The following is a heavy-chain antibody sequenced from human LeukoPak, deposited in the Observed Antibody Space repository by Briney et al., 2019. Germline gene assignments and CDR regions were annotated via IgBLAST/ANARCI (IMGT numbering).Heavy chain of an antibody. CDR2: ISWNSGSI. CDR1: GFTFADYA. Sequence: PGRSLRLSCAASGFTFADYAMHWDRQAPGKGLEWDSGISWNSGSIGYADSVKGRFTISRDNAKNSLYLQMNSLRAEDTALYYCSKVGTMITFGGGFDYWGQGTLVTVSS. D-gene: IGHD3-16*01. J-gene: IGHJ4*02. CDR3: SKVGTMITFGGGFDY. V-gene: IGHV3-9*01.